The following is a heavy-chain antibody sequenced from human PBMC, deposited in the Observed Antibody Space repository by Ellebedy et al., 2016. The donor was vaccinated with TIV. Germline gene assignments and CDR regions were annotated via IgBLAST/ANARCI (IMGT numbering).Heavy chain of an antibody. D-gene: IGHD1-26*01. CDR1: GFTFSSSA. CDR3: TREEGPTHFDY. CDR2: MSSDGRYK. V-gene: IGHV3-30*04. Sequence: GRSLRLSXPASGFTFSSSAMHWVRPAPGKGLEWVASMSSDGRYKYYAGSVKGRFTISRDNSENTLYLRMDSLRGDDTAVYYCTREEGPTHFDYWGQGTLVTVSS. J-gene: IGHJ4*02.